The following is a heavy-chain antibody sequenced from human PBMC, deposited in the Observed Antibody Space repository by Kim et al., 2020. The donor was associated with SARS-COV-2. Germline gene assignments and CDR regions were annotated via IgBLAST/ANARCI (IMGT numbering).Heavy chain of an antibody. CDR3: AKDRSIAVAGGGAY. Sequence: ADSVKGRCTISRDNSKNTLYLQMNSRRAEDTAVYYCAKDRSIAVAGGGAYWGQGTLVTVSS. D-gene: IGHD6-19*01. J-gene: IGHJ4*02. V-gene: IGHV3-23*01.